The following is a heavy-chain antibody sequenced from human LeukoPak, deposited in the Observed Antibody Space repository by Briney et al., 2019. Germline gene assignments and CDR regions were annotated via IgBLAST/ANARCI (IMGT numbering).Heavy chain of an antibody. CDR2: INSDGSST. D-gene: IGHD1-26*01. V-gene: IGHV3-74*01. CDR1: GFTFSSYW. J-gene: IGHJ4*02. CDR3: ARELIIVGARPYDY. Sequence: GGSLRLSCAASGFTFSSYWMRWVRQAPGKGLVWVSRINSDGSSTSYADSVKGRFTISRDNAKNTLYLQMNSLRAGDTAVYYCARELIIVGARPYDYWGQGTLATVSS.